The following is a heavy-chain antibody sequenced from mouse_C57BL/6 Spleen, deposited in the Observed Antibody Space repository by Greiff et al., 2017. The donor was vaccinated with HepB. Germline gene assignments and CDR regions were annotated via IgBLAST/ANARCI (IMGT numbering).Heavy chain of an antibody. Sequence: EVKLMESGPELVKPGASVKISCKASGYSFTDYNMNWVKQSNGKSLEWIGVINPNYGTTSYNQKFKGKATLSVDQSSSTAYMQLNSLTSEDSAVYYCARRHYYGSRYWYFDVWGTGTTVTVSS. V-gene: IGHV1-39*01. CDR2: INPNYGTT. CDR3: ARRHYYGSRYWYFDV. CDR1: GYSFTDYN. D-gene: IGHD1-1*01. J-gene: IGHJ1*03.